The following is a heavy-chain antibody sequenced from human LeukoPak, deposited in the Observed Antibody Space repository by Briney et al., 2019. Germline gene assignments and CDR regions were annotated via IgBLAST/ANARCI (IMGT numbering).Heavy chain of an antibody. CDR3: ARTRGYSGYDLAY. V-gene: IGHV3-74*01. Sequence: PGGSLRLSCAASGFTFSSYWMHWVRQAPGKGLVWVSRINSDGSSTSYADSVKGRFTISRDNAKNSLYLQMNSLRAEDTAVYYCARTRGYSGYDLAYWGQGTLVTVSS. CDR1: GFTFSSYW. J-gene: IGHJ4*02. D-gene: IGHD5-12*01. CDR2: INSDGSST.